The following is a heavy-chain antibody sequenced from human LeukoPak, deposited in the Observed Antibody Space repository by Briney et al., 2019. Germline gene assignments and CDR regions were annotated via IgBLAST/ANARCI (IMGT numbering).Heavy chain of an antibody. CDR3: ARVEEGWFDP. CDR1: GGSISSSSYY. J-gene: IGHJ5*02. V-gene: IGHV4-39*07. Sequence: SETLSLTCTVSGGSISSSSYYWGWIRQPPGKGLEWIGSIYYSGSTYYNPSLKSRVTISVDTSKNQFSLKLSSVTAADTAVYYCARVEEGWFDPWGQGTLVTVSS. CDR2: IYYSGST.